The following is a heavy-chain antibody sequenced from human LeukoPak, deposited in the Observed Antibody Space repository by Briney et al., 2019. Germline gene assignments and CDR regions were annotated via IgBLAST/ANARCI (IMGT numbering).Heavy chain of an antibody. V-gene: IGHV3-64*01. CDR1: GFTFSSYA. J-gene: IGHJ4*02. CDR3: AKDRIWAVRLEDDY. D-gene: IGHD6-19*01. CDR2: ISSNGGST. Sequence: GGSLRLSCAASGFTFSSYAMHWVRQAPGKGLEYVSAISSNGGSTYYANSVKGRFTISRDNSKNTLYLQMNSLRAEDTAVYYCAKDRIWAVRLEDDYWGQGTLVTVSS.